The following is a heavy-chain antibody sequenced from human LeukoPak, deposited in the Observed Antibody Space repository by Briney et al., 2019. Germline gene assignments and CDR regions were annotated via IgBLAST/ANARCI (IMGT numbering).Heavy chain of an antibody. Sequence: ASVKVSCKASGYTFTGYYMHWVRQAPGQGPEWMGWINPNSGGTDYAQRFQGRVTMTRDTSISTAYMELNSLRSDDTAVYYCARDRNRFGSDPWGQGTLVTVSS. CDR3: ARDRNRFGSDP. CDR1: GYTFTGYY. V-gene: IGHV1-2*02. J-gene: IGHJ5*02. CDR2: INPNSGGT. D-gene: IGHD3-16*02.